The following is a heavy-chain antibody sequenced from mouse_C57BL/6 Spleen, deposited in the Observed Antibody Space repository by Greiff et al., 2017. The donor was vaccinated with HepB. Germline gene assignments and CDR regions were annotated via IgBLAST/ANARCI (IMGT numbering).Heavy chain of an antibody. Sequence: EVKLLESGPELVKPGASVKIPCKASGYTFTDYNMDWVKQSHGKSLEWIGDINPNNGGTIYNQKFKGKATLTVDKSSSTAYMELRSLTSEDTAVYYCARHYYDYYAMDYWGQGTSVTVSS. J-gene: IGHJ4*01. CDR1: GYTFTDYN. D-gene: IGHD2-1*01. V-gene: IGHV1-18*01. CDR2: INPNNGGT. CDR3: ARHYYDYYAMDY.